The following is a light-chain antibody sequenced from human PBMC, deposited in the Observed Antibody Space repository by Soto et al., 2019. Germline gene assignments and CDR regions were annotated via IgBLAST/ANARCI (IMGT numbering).Light chain of an antibody. Sequence: DIQITQSPSTLSASVGDRVTITCRASQNINNWLAWYQHKPGKAPKILIYDASTLERGVPSRFSGSGSGTEFTLTISSLQTDDFATYSCQLYNLALGEGPKVDIK. CDR1: QNINNW. J-gene: IGKJ1*01. V-gene: IGKV1-5*01. CDR2: DAS. CDR3: QLYNLA.